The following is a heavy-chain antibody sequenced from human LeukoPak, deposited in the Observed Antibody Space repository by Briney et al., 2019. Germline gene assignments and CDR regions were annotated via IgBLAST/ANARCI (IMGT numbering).Heavy chain of an antibody. CDR3: AREKEMFRDYNWFEP. V-gene: IGHV3-33*01. Sequence: PGGSLRLSCAASGFTFSSYGMHWVRQAPGKGLEWVAVIWYDGSNKYYADSVKGRFTISRDNSKNTLYLQMNSLRAEDTAVYYCAREKEMFRDYNWFEPWGQGTLVTVSS. CDR1: GFTFSSYG. CDR2: IWYDGSNK. J-gene: IGHJ5*02. D-gene: IGHD5-24*01.